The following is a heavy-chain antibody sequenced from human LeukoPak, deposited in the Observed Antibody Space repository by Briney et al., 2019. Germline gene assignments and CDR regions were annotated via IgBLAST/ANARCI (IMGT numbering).Heavy chain of an antibody. CDR2: IRSKASGGTT. CDR3: TRGYSIDY. Sequence: GGSLRLSCTASGFTFGDYAMSWVRQAPGKGLEWAGFIRSKASGGTTEYTASVKGRFTISRDDSKSIAYLQMNSLITEDTAVYYCTRGYSIDYWGQGTQVTVSS. CDR1: GFTFGDYA. V-gene: IGHV3-49*04. D-gene: IGHD4-11*01. J-gene: IGHJ4*02.